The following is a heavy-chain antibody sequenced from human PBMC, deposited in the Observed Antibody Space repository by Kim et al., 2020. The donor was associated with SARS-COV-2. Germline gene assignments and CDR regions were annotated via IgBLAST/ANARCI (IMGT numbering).Heavy chain of an antibody. V-gene: IGHV4-31*03. CDR1: GGSISSGGYY. D-gene: IGHD3-10*01. CDR3: ARGVGHGRGNWFDP. CDR2: IYYSGST. Sequence: SETLSLTCTVSGGSISSGGYYWSWIRQHPGKGLEWIGYIYYSGSTYYNPSLKSRVTISVDTSKNQFSLKLSSVTAADTAVYYCARGVGHGRGNWFDPWGQGTLVTVSS. J-gene: IGHJ5*02.